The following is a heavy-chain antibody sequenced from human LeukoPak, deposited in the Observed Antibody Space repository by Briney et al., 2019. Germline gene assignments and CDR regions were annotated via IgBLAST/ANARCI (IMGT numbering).Heavy chain of an antibody. D-gene: IGHD3-22*01. V-gene: IGHV3-66*01. CDR3: AKASAMIVVVSKHFDY. J-gene: IGHJ4*02. CDR2: IYSGGST. Sequence: AGSLRLSCAASGFTVSSNYMSWVRQAPGKGLEWVSVIYSGGSTYYADSVKGRFTISRDNSKNTLYLQMNSLRAEDTAVYYCAKASAMIVVVSKHFDYWGQGTLVTVSS. CDR1: GFTVSSNY.